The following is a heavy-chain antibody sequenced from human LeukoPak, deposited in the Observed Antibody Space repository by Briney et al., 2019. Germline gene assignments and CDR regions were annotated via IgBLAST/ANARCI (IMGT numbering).Heavy chain of an antibody. V-gene: IGHV3-21*01. J-gene: IGHJ4*02. CDR1: GFTFSSYS. D-gene: IGHD3-10*01. CDR3: ARDPPSFGELFVDY. CDR2: ISSSTTYI. Sequence: GGSLRLSCAASGFTFSSYSMSWVRQAPGKGLEWVSSISSSTTYIYYADSVKGRFTISRDNAKNSLYLQMNSLRAEDTAVYYCARDPPSFGELFVDYWGQGTLVTVSS.